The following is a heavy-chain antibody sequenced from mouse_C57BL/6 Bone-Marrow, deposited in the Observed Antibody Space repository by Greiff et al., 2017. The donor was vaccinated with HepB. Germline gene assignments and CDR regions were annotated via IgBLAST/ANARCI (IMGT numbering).Heavy chain of an antibody. CDR1: GFTFSDYY. CDR3: ARERLHYFDY. CDR2: INYDGSST. Sequence: EVQLVESEGGLVQPGSSTKLSCTASGFTFSDYYMAWVRQVPEKGLEWVANINYDGSSTYYLDSLKSRFIISRDNAKNILYLQMSSLKSEDTATYYCARERLHYFDYWGQGTTLTVSS. V-gene: IGHV5-16*01. J-gene: IGHJ2*01.